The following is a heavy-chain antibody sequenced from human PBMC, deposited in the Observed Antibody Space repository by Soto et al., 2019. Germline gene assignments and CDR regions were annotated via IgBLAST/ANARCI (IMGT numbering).Heavy chain of an antibody. CDR2: ISYDGANK. V-gene: IGHV3-30-3*01. CDR1: GFTFSSYA. J-gene: IGHJ4*02. CDR3: ARDPGNYFDY. Sequence: QVQLVESGGGVVQPGRSLRLSCAASGFTFSSYAMHWVRQAPGKGLEWVAVISYDGANKYFADSVKGRFTISRDNSKNTLYLQMNSLRAHDTAVYYCARDPGNYFDYWGQGTLVTVSS.